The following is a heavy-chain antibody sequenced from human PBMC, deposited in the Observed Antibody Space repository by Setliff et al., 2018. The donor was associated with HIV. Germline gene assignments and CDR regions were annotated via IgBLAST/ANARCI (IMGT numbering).Heavy chain of an antibody. J-gene: IGHJ4*02. D-gene: IGHD3-9*01. CDR2: ISANGKK. CDR3: ARDGYFDWLLFDY. CDR1: GYTFSSYG. Sequence: ASVKVSCKAAGYTFSSYGISWVRQTPGQGLEWMGWISANGKKYYSPKVHDRLSLTIDTSTFTAYMDLRSLKSDDTAVYYCARDGYFDWLLFDYWGQGTLVTVSS. V-gene: IGHV1-18*01.